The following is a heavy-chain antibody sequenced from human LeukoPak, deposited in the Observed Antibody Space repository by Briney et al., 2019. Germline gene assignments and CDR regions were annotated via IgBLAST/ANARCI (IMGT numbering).Heavy chain of an antibody. CDR1: GFTFSDHA. V-gene: IGHV3-11*01. CDR2: ITNTGSTM. Sequence: MSGGSLRLSCATSGFTFSDHAMTWIRQVPGKELEYISYITNTGSTMYYSDSVKGRFTISRDNAGNSLFLQMNSLRVEDTAIYYCAKDAQPRSRWFDPWGQGTLVTVSS. CDR3: AKDAQPRSRWFDP. J-gene: IGHJ5*02. D-gene: IGHD3-16*01.